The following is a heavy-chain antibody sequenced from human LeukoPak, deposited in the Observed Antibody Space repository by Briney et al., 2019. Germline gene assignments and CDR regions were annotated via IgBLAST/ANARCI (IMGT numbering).Heavy chain of an antibody. J-gene: IGHJ2*01. Sequence: GASVKVSCKASGYTFTGYYMHRVRQAPGQGLEWMGWINPNSGGTNYAQKFQGWVTMTRDTSISTAYMELSRLRSDDTAVYYCARGGGVTRRTSYWYFDLWGRGTLVTVSS. CDR1: GYTFTGYY. V-gene: IGHV1-2*04. CDR2: INPNSGGT. D-gene: IGHD2-8*02. CDR3: ARGGGVTRRTSYWYFDL.